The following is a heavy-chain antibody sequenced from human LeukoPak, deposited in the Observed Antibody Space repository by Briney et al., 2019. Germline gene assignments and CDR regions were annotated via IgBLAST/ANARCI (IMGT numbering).Heavy chain of an antibody. D-gene: IGHD3-22*01. CDR3: TRDGSGYDY. CDR1: GFTVNTNY. CDR2: IYTGGYT. Sequence: GGSLRLSCAASGFTVNTNYMSWVRQAPGKGLEWVSVIYTGGYTYYADSAKGRFTISRDNSKNTLYLQMNSLRAEDTAVYYCTRDGSGYDYWGQGTLVTVSS. V-gene: IGHV3-53*01. J-gene: IGHJ4*02.